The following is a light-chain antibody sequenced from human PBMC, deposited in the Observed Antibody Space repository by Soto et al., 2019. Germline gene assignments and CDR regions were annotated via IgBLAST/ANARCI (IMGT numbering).Light chain of an antibody. CDR2: AAS. V-gene: IGKV1-39*01. J-gene: IGKJ1*01. CDR3: QQSYSTPPVT. Sequence: DIPMTQSPSSLSASVGDRVTITCRASQSISSYLNWYQQKPGKAPKLLIYAASSLQSGVPSRFSGSGSGTDFTLTISSLQPEDFATYYCQQSYSTPPVTFGQGTTVEIK. CDR1: QSISSY.